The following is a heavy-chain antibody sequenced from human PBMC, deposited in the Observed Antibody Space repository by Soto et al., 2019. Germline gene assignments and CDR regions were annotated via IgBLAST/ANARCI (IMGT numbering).Heavy chain of an antibody. J-gene: IGHJ1*01. Sequence: PGGSLRLSCTVSGFAFNNYGINWVRQAPGKGLEWVSSISKSDYTYYSDSVKGRFAISRDNAKSSVSLQMNTLRVEDTAVYYCAREDSIIIPAVSDFWGQDTLVTISS. CDR3: AREDSIIIPAVSDF. D-gene: IGHD3-22*01. CDR2: ISKSDYT. V-gene: IGHV3-21*01. CDR1: GFAFNNYG.